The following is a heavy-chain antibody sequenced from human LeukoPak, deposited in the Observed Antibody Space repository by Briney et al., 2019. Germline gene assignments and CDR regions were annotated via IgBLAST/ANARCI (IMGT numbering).Heavy chain of an antibody. CDR1: GFTVSNNY. J-gene: IGHJ5*02. CDR2: IYSDGST. D-gene: IGHD2-2*01. V-gene: IGHV3-53*01. CDR3: ARAQPRFRPRVGPPRHGYWFDP. Sequence: GGSLRLSCAVSGFTVSNNYMNWVRQAPGKGLDWVSVIYSDGSTYYADSVKGRFTISRDNSKNTLYLQMDSLRAEDTAVYYCARAQPRFRPRVGPPRHGYWFDPWGQGTLVTVSS.